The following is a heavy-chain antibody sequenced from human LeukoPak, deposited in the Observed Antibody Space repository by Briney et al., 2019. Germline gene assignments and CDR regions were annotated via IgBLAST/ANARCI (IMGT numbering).Heavy chain of an antibody. D-gene: IGHD6-19*01. V-gene: IGHV4-39*01. CDR3: ARQSGDQSSAWYFDA. CDR2: IHYSGKV. CDR1: GGSLRSSGHW. J-gene: IGHJ4*02. Sequence: PSETLSLTCTVSGGSLRSSGHWWVWIRQPPGKGLEWIGSIHYSGKVYYNPSLKSRVTTSVDTSTDQFSLRLSSATAADTAIYYCARQSGDQSSAWYFDAWGQGTLVTVPS.